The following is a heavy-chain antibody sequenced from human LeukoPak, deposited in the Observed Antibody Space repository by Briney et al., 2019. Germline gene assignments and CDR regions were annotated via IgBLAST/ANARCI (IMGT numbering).Heavy chain of an antibody. J-gene: IGHJ4*02. V-gene: IGHV3-15*01. CDR2: IKGKPDGWTT. Sequence: GGSLRLSCAASGFTFSSDWMHWVRQAPGKGLEWVGRIKGKPDGWTTDYAAPVKGRFTISRDDSKNTLSLQMSSLRTEDTALYYCAAGSGHSDFDFWGQGTLVTVSS. CDR1: GFTFSSDW. CDR3: AAGSGHSDFDF. D-gene: IGHD3-3*01.